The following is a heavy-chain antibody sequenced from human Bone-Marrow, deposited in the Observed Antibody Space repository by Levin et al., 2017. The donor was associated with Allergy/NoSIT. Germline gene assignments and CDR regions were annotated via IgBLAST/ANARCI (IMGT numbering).Heavy chain of an antibody. D-gene: IGHD4-23*01. CDR3: SKSLGGGNSAAGFDH. J-gene: IGHJ4*02. V-gene: IGHV3-33*06. CDR2: IWYDRSTK. CDR1: GFNFRSYG. Sequence: GGSLRLSCEVSGFNFRSYGMQWVRQAPGKGLEWVAAIWYDRSTKYYGDSVKGRFTISRDNSKNTLYLQMDSLRVGDTAVYFCSKSLGGGNSAAGFDHWGQGTLVTVSS.